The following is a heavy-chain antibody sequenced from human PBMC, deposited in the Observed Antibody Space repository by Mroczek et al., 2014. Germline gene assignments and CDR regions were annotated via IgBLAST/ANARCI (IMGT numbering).Heavy chain of an antibody. CDR2: IYYSGST. J-gene: IGHJ6*03. D-gene: IGHD5-18*01. CDR1: GGSISSSSYY. V-gene: IGHV4-39*01. CDR3: ASISGYREGYYYMDV. Sequence: QVQLVQSGPGLVKPSETLSLTCTVSGGSISSSSYYWGWIRQPPGKGLEWIGSIYYSGSTYYNPSLKSRVTISVDTSKNQFSLKLSSVTAADTAVYYCASISGYREGYYYMDVWGKGTTVTVSS.